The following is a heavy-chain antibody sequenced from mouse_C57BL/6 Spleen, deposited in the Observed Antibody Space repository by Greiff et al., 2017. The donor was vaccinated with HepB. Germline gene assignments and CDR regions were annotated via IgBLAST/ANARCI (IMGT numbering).Heavy chain of an antibody. CDR3: ARGDLYGSSYAFDY. CDR2: IYPGDGDT. D-gene: IGHD1-1*01. J-gene: IGHJ2*01. Sequence: QVQLKQSGAELVKPGASVKISCKASGYAFSSYWMNWVKQRPGKGLEWIGQIYPGDGDTNYNGKFKGKATLTADKSSSTAYMQLSSLTSEDSAVYVCARGDLYGSSYAFDYWGQGTTLTVSS. V-gene: IGHV1-80*01. CDR1: GYAFSSYW.